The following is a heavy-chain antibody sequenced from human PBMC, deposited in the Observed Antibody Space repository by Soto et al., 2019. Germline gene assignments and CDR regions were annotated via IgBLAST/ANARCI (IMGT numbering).Heavy chain of an antibody. J-gene: IGHJ6*02. V-gene: IGHV4-39*01. D-gene: IGHD4-4*01. CDR1: GGSISSSSYY. CDR3: ARCTVTNYYYYYGMDV. CDR2: IYYSGST. Sequence: LSLTCTVSGGSISSSSYYWGWIRQPPGKGLEWIGSIYYSGSTYYNPSLKSRVTISVDTSKNQFSLKLSSVTAADTAVYYCARCTVTNYYYYYGMDVWGQGTTVTVSS.